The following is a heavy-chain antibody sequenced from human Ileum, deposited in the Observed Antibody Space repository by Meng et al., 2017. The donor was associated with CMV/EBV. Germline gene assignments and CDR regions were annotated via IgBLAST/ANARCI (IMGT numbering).Heavy chain of an antibody. CDR1: GVSISSAGYY. J-gene: IGHJ4*02. Sequence: VSGVSISSAGYYWSWIRHHPGKGLEWIGYMYYSGSTYYNPSLKSRVTISLDTSKNEFSLKLSSVIAADTAVYYCARRVPGLHYFDYWGQGSLVTVSS. CDR3: ARRVPGLHYFDY. CDR2: MYYSGST. V-gene: IGHV4-31*02.